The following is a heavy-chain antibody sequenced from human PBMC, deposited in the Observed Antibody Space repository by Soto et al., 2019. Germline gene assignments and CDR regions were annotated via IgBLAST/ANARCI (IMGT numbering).Heavy chain of an antibody. V-gene: IGHV3-48*02. Sequence: GGSLRLSCAASGFIFTSYAMNWVRQAPGKGLEWVSYISSNSGTIYYTDSVKGRFTISRDNTKNSLYLQMKSLGDEETAVYYCARDWYYYGSGSYYPFDYWGQGTLVTVSS. CDR3: ARDWYYYGSGSYYPFDY. CDR1: GFIFTSYA. D-gene: IGHD3-10*01. J-gene: IGHJ4*02. CDR2: ISSNSGTI.